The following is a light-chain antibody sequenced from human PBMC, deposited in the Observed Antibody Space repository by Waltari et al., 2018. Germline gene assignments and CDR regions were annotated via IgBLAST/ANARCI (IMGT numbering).Light chain of an antibody. CDR3: QQYKSYPYT. V-gene: IGKV1-5*03. J-gene: IGKJ2*01. CDR1: QSFSNS. CDR2: KAS. Sequence: DIQMTQSPSTLSASVGDRVTITCRAIQSFSNSLAWYQQKPGKAPKALIYKASNLESGVPSRFSGSGSGTEFTLTISSLQPDDFATYYCQQYKSYPYTFGQGTRLEIK.